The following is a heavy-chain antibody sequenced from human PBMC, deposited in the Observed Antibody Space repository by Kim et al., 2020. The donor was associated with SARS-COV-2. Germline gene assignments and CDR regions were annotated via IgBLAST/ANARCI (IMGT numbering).Heavy chain of an antibody. CDR1: GFTFTSYY. V-gene: IGHV1-69*10. CDR3: ARAHTCSASCFALCDLDS. D-gene: IGHD2-15*01. J-gene: IGHJ5*01. CDR2: IIPTLGTT. Sequence: SVKVSCQASGFTFTSYYIHWVRQAPGQGLEWMGGIIPTLGTTNYSQKFQGRVTITRDTSTSTAYMELSSLRSEDTAVYFCARAHTCSASCFALCDLDS.